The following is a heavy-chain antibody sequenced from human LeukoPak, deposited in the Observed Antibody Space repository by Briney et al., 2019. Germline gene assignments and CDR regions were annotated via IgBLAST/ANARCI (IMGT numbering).Heavy chain of an antibody. CDR1: GYTFTSNY. CDR2: IYPRDGST. J-gene: IGHJ4*02. V-gene: IGHV1-46*01. Sequence: ASVTVSCKASGYTFTSNYIHWVRQATGQGLEWMGMIYPRDGSTSYAQKFQGRVTVTRDTSTSTVHMELSGLRSEDTAVYYCARDREGFDYWGQGTLVTVSS. CDR3: ARDREGFDY.